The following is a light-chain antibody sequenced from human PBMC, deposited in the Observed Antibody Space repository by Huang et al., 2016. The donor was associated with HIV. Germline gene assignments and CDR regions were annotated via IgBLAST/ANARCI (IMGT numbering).Light chain of an antibody. CDR2: GAS. V-gene: IGKV3-11*01. J-gene: IGKJ2*01. CDR1: QSVSKY. CDR3: QQRDNWPPMYT. Sequence: EIVLTQSPDTLSLSPGERATLSCRASQSVSKYLAWYQQKPGQSPRLLIYGASNRAAGIPARCSGSGSGTDFTLSISSLEPEDFAVYYCQQRDNWPPMYTFGQGTKLEIK.